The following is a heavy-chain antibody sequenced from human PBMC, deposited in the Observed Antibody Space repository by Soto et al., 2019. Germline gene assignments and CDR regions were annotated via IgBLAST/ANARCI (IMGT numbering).Heavy chain of an antibody. Sequence: TLSLTCTVSGGSANSYYWSWIRQPPGKGLEWIGYIFYSGSTNHNPSLKSRVTMSVDSSKNQFSLNLSSVTAADTAVYYCARVVPSYCGGDCSYFDSWGQGTLVTVSS. CDR1: GGSANSYY. D-gene: IGHD2-21*02. V-gene: IGHV4-59*02. J-gene: IGHJ4*02. CDR3: ARVVPSYCGGDCSYFDS. CDR2: IFYSGST.